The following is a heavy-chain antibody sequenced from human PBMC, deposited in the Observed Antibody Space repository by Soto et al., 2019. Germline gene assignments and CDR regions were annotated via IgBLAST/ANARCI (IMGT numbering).Heavy chain of an antibody. CDR3: ARDAVEGYYYGSGSYYRPWFAP. V-gene: IGHV1-2*04. J-gene: IGHJ5*02. CDR2: INPNSGGT. CDR1: GYTFTGYY. Sequence: ASVKVSCKASGYTFTGYYMHWVRQAPGQGLEWMGWINPNSGGTNYAQKFQGWVTMTRDTSISTAYMELSRLRSDDTAVYYCARDAVEGYYYGSGSYYRPWFAPWGQGTLVTVSS. D-gene: IGHD3-10*01.